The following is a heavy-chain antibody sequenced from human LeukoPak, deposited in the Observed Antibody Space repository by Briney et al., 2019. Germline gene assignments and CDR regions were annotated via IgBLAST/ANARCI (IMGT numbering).Heavy chain of an antibody. J-gene: IGHJ3*01. Sequence: SETLSLTCTVSGGPISSYYWSWIRQPPGKRLKCIGYIYHSGTTNYNPSLKSRVTISVDTSKNQFSLKLSSVTAADTAIYYCARQRDYADYLDAFDVWGQGTMVTVSS. CDR2: IYHSGTT. V-gene: IGHV4-59*08. CDR3: ARQRDYADYLDAFDV. D-gene: IGHD4-17*01. CDR1: GGPISSYY.